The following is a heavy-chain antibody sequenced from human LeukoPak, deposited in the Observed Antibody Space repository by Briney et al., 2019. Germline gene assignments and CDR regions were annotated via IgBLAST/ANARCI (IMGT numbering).Heavy chain of an antibody. V-gene: IGHV4-34*01. CDR2: INHSGST. CDR1: GGSFSGYY. D-gene: IGHD6-13*01. Sequence: AETQTLICAVYGGSFSGYYGSWIRQPPGKGLEWIGEINHSGSTNYNPSLKSRVTISVDTSKNQFSLKLSSVTAADTAVYYCARGLLGIYYYYYMDVWGRGTTVTVSS. J-gene: IGHJ6*03. CDR3: ARGLLGIYYYYYMDV.